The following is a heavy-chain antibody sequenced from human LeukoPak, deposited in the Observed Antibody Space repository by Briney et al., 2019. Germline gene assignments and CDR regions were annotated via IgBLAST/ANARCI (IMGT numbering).Heavy chain of an antibody. Sequence: ASETLSLTCAVYGGSFSGYYWSWVRQPPGKGLEWIGYMYYSGDTNYNPSLKGRVTISIDTSKNQFSLRLNSVTAADTAVYYCARKEGTHWGQGILVTVSS. V-gene: IGHV4-59*01. CDR2: MYYSGDT. CDR3: ARKEGTH. D-gene: IGHD1-1*01. J-gene: IGHJ4*02. CDR1: GGSFSGYY.